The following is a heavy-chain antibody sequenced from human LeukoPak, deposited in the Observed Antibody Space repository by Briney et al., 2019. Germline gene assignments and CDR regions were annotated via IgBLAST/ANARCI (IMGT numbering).Heavy chain of an antibody. CDR2: IYYSGST. CDR1: GGSISSGGYY. CDR3: ARPLAYCGGDCYSGDY. Sequence: SETLSLTCTVSGGSISSGGYYWSWIRQPPGKGLEWIGSIYYSGSTYYNPSLKSRVTISVDTSKNQFSLKLSSVTAADTAVYYCARPLAYCGGDCYSGDYWGQGTLVTVSS. V-gene: IGHV4-39*01. J-gene: IGHJ4*02. D-gene: IGHD2-21*01.